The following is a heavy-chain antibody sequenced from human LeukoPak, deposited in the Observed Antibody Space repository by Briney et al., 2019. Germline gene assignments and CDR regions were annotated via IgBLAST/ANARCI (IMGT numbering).Heavy chain of an antibody. CDR3: AKKYSGNYLSDFDS. D-gene: IGHD1-26*01. J-gene: IGHJ4*02. CDR2: ISGSDGST. Sequence: PGGSLRLSCAASGFTFRNYAMGWVRKAPGKGLEWVSSISGSDGSTYYADSVKGRFTLSRDNSKNTVDLQMNSLSAEDTAIYYCAKKYSGNYLSDFDSWGQGTLVTVSS. V-gene: IGHV3-23*01. CDR1: GFTFRNYA.